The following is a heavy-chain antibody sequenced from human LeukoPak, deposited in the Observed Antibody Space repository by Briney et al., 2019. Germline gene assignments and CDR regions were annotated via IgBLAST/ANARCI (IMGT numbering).Heavy chain of an antibody. Sequence: GGSLRLSCAASGFTFSNAWMSWVRRAPGKGLEWVAVISYDGSNKYYADSVKGRFTISRDNSKNTLYLQMNSLRAEDTAVYYCAKDKSRGRVVTAPGAYWGQGTLVTVSS. D-gene: IGHD2-21*02. J-gene: IGHJ4*02. CDR2: ISYDGSNK. CDR1: GFTFSNAW. CDR3: AKDKSRGRVVTAPGAY. V-gene: IGHV3-30*18.